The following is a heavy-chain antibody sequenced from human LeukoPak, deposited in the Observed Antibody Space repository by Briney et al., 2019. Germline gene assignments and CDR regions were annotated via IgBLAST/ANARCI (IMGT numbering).Heavy chain of an antibody. V-gene: IGHV3-30*04. D-gene: IGHD6-13*01. J-gene: IGHJ4*02. Sequence: GGSLRLSCGASGFTFSSYAMHWVRQAPGKGLEWVAVISYDGSNKYYADSVKGRFTISRDNSKNTLYLQMNSLRAEDTAVYYCASIAAANAGNFDYWGQGTLVTVSS. CDR3: ASIAAANAGNFDY. CDR1: GFTFSSYA. CDR2: ISYDGSNK.